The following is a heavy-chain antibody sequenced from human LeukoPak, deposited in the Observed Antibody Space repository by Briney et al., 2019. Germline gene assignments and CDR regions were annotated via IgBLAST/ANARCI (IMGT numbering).Heavy chain of an antibody. CDR3: AKVNRIVVVVAATLFDY. J-gene: IGHJ4*02. CDR2: ISGSGGST. V-gene: IGHV3-23*01. Sequence: GGSLRLSCAASGFTFSSYAMSWVRQAPGKGLEWVSAISGSGGSTYYADSVEGRFTISRDNSKNTLYLQMNSLRAEDTAVYYCAKVNRIVVVVAATLFDYWGQGTLVTVSS. D-gene: IGHD2-15*01. CDR1: GFTFSSYA.